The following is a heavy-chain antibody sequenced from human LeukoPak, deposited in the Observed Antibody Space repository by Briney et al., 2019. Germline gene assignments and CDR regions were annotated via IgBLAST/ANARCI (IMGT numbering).Heavy chain of an antibody. D-gene: IGHD5-18*01. CDR1: GYTFTGYY. Sequence: ASVKVSCKASGYTFTGYYMHWVRQAPGQGLEWMGWINPNSGGTKYAQKCQGRVTMTRDTSISTAYMELSGLRSDDTAVYYCVRWDTAMVISSSFFDYWGQGTLVTVSS. J-gene: IGHJ4*02. V-gene: IGHV1-2*02. CDR2: INPNSGGT. CDR3: VRWDTAMVISSSFFDY.